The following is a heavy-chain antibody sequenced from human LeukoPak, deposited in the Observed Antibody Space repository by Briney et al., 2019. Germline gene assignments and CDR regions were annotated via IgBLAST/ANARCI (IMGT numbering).Heavy chain of an antibody. CDR2: SSPYSGNT. V-gene: IGHV1-18*01. D-gene: IGHD6-25*01. Sequence: ASVKVSCKASGYTFTTYGISWVRQAPGQRLEWMGWSSPYSGNTDYAQKFQGRVTMTTDASTTTAYMEPRSLISDDTAVYYCARADPTNSGDEYFDYWGQGTLITVSS. J-gene: IGHJ4*02. CDR1: GYTFTTYG. CDR3: ARADPTNSGDEYFDY.